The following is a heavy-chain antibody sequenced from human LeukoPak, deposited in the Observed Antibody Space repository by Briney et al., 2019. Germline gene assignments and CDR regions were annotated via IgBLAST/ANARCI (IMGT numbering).Heavy chain of an antibody. V-gene: IGHV1-18*01. CDR3: ARDRWTSSGWYESMPFDY. CDR1: VYTFTGYG. CDR2: ISAYNGNT. J-gene: IGHJ4*02. Sequence: ASEKVSCKASVYTFTGYGISWVRQAPGQGLEWMGWISAYNGNTNYAQKLQGRVTMTTDTSTSTAYMELRSLRSDDTAVYYRARDRWTSSGWYESMPFDYWGQGTLVTVSS. D-gene: IGHD6-19*01.